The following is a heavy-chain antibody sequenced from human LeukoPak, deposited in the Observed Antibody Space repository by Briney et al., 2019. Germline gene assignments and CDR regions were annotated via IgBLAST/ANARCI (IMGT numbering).Heavy chain of an antibody. CDR1: GGSISSYY. CDR3: ARTYYFGSGSYHFDY. Sequence: PSETLSLTCTVSGGSISSYYWSWIRQPPGKGLEWIGYIYSNGSTNYNPSLKSRVTISVDTSKNQFSLKLTSVTAADTAVYYCARTYYFGSGSYHFDYWGQGTLVTVSS. V-gene: IGHV4-59*08. CDR2: IYSNGST. J-gene: IGHJ4*02. D-gene: IGHD3-10*01.